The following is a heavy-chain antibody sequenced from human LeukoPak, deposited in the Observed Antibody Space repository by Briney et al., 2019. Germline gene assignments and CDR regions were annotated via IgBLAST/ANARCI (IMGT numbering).Heavy chain of an antibody. V-gene: IGHV4-31*11. CDR3: AATSRVVVSFDY. D-gene: IGHD2-21*01. J-gene: IGHJ4*02. Sequence: KPSETLSLTCAVYGGSFSGYYWSWIRQHPGKGLEWIGYIYYSGSTYYNPSLKSRVTISVDTSKNQFSLKLSSVTAADTAVYYCAATSRVVVSFDYWGQGTLVTVSS. CDR2: IYYSGST. CDR1: GGSFSGYY.